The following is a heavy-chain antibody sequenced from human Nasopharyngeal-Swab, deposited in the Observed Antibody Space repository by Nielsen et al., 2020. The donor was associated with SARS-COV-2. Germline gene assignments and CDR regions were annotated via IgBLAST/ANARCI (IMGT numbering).Heavy chain of an antibody. D-gene: IGHD1-20*01. Sequence: ASVKVSCKASGYTFTSYYMHWVRQAPGQGLEWMGWMNPNSGNTGYAQQFQGRVTMTRNTSISTVYMELSSLRSEDTAVYYCIPITSRPDYWGQGTLVTVSS. V-gene: IGHV1-8*02. J-gene: IGHJ4*02. CDR2: MNPNSGNT. CDR3: IPITSRPDY. CDR1: GYTFTSYY.